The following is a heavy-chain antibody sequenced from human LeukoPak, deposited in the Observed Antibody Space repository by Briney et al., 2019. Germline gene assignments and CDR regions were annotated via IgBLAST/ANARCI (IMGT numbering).Heavy chain of an antibody. CDR1: GYTFTGYY. Sequence: SVKVSCKASGYTFTGYYMHWVRQAPGQGLEWMGRIIPILGIANYAQKFQGRVTITADKSTSTAYMELSSLRSEDTAVYYCASLPVGGRATDYWGQGTLVTVSS. CDR2: IIPILGIA. V-gene: IGHV1-69*02. J-gene: IGHJ4*02. CDR3: ASLPVGGRATDY. D-gene: IGHD3-16*01.